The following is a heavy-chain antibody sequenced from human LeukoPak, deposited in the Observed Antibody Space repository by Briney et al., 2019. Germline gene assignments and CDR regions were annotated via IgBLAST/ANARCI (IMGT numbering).Heavy chain of an antibody. CDR3: ARVLQIVATTVFDY. CDR1: GFGFSLYS. Sequence: GGSLRLSCAASGFGFSLYSMNWLRQAPGKGLEWVSFISSDSDIIHYADSVKGRFTISRDNAKNSLFLQVNSLRAEDTAVYYCARVLQIVATTVFDYWGQGTPVTVSS. D-gene: IGHD5-12*01. V-gene: IGHV3-48*01. CDR2: ISSDSDII. J-gene: IGHJ4*02.